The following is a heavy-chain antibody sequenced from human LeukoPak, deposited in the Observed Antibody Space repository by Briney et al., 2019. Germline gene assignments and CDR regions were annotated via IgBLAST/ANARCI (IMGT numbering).Heavy chain of an antibody. CDR3: AAGGGDTKRSDFDY. J-gene: IGHJ4*02. CDR2: IVVGSGNT. V-gene: IGHV1-58*02. Sequence: SVKVSCKASGFTFTSSAMQWVRQARGQRLEWIGWIVVGSGNTNYAQKFQERVAITRDMSTSTAYMELSSLRSEDTAVYYCAAGGGDTKRSDFDYWGQGALVTVSS. D-gene: IGHD2-21*02. CDR1: GFTFTSSA.